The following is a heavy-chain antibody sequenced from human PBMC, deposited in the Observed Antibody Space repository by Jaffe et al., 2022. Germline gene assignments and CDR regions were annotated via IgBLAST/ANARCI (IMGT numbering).Heavy chain of an antibody. J-gene: IGHJ4*02. D-gene: IGHD5-18*01. CDR3: TREVNVDTAMPNFDY. Sequence: EVQLVESGGGLVQPGRSLRLSCTASGFTFGDYAMSWVRQAPGKGLEWVGFIRSKAYGGTTEYAASVKGRFTISRDDSKSIAYLQMNSLKTEDTAVYYCTREVNVDTAMPNFDYWGQGTLVTVSS. CDR1: GFTFGDYA. CDR2: IRSKAYGGTT. V-gene: IGHV3-49*04.